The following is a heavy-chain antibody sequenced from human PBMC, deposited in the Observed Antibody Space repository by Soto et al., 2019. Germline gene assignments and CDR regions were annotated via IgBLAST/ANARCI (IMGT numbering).Heavy chain of an antibody. D-gene: IGHD2-8*02. CDR3: ARDKITGLFDY. J-gene: IGHJ4*02. Sequence: SETLSLTCAVYGGSFSGYYWTWIRQPPGTGLEWIGEINHSGSTNYNPSLKSRVTISVDTSKKQFSLKLTSVTAADTAVYYCARDKITGLFDYWGQGTLVTVSS. CDR2: INHSGST. V-gene: IGHV4-34*01. CDR1: GGSFSGYY.